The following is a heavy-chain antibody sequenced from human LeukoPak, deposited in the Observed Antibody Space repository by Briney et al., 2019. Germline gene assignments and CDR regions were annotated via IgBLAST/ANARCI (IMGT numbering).Heavy chain of an antibody. Sequence: GGSLRLSCAASGFTFSSYGMHWVRQAPGKGLEWVAFIRYDGSNKYYADSVKGRFTISRDNSKNTLYLQMNSLRAEDTAVYYCAKDITMIVVAIFDYWGQGTLVTVSS. D-gene: IGHD3-22*01. J-gene: IGHJ4*02. CDR3: AKDITMIVVAIFDY. CDR2: IRYDGSNK. V-gene: IGHV3-30*02. CDR1: GFTFSSYG.